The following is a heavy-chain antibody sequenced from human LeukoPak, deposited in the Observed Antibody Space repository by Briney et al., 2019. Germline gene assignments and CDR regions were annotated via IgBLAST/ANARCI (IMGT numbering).Heavy chain of an antibody. J-gene: IGHJ4*02. V-gene: IGHV1-18*01. Sequence: ASVKVSCKASGYTFTSYGISRVRQAPGQGLEWMGWISAYNGSTNYAQKLQGRVTMTTDTSTNTAYMELRSLRSDDTAVYYCARDPRLYGYDFWSGTFDYWGQGTLVTVSS. CDR2: ISAYNGST. D-gene: IGHD3-3*01. CDR1: GYTFTSYG. CDR3: ARDPRLYGYDFWSGTFDY.